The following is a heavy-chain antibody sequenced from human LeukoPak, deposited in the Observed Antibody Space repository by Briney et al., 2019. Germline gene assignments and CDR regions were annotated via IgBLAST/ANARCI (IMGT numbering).Heavy chain of an antibody. CDR3: AKDRGRTWVQVAN. V-gene: IGHV3-74*01. J-gene: IGHJ4*02. CDR1: GFSFRSYW. Sequence: GGSLRLSCAASGFSFRSYWMHWVRQAPGKGLGWVSRINSDGSYINYADSVKGRFTISRDNAKNTLYLQMNSLRAEDTAVYYCAKDRGRTWVQVANWGQGTLVTVSS. CDR2: INSDGSYI. D-gene: IGHD2-15*01.